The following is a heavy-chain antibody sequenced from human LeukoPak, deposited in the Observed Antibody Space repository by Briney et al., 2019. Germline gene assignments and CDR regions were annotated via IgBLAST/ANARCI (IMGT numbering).Heavy chain of an antibody. D-gene: IGHD4-17*01. V-gene: IGHV5-51*01. Sequence: PGESLKISCNGTGYSFTSYWIGWVRQVPGTGLEWMGIINPGDSDTRYSPSFQGQVTISADKSISTAYLQWSSLKASDTAMYYCARRLTTSAFDIWGRGTMVTVSS. CDR2: INPGDSDT. CDR1: GYSFTSYW. CDR3: ARRLTTSAFDI. J-gene: IGHJ3*02.